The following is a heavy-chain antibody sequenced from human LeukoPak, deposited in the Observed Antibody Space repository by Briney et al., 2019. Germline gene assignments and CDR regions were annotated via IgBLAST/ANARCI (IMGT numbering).Heavy chain of an antibody. V-gene: IGHV4-59*01. CDR2: IFYTGGT. Sequence: SETLSLTCTVSGGSISNYYWNWIRQPPGKGLEWVGYIFYTGGTNYNPSLKSRVAISEDTSKNQFSLKLTSVTAADTAVYYCARASWAYSPFDSWGQGTLVTVSS. CDR1: GGSISNYY. J-gene: IGHJ4*02. CDR3: ARASWAYSPFDS. D-gene: IGHD2-15*01.